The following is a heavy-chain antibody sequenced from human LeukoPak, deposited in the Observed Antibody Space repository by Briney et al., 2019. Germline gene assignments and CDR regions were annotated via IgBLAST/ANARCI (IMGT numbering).Heavy chain of an antibody. CDR3: ARSLNGYSYGYGAFDI. D-gene: IGHD5-18*01. V-gene: IGHV1-69*13. CDR2: IIPIFGTA. J-gene: IGHJ3*02. CDR1: GGTFSSYA. Sequence: GASVKVSCKASGGTFSSYAISWVRQAPGQGLEWMGGIIPIFGTANYAQKFQGRVTITADESTSTAYMELSSLRSEDTAVYYCARSLNGYSYGYGAFDIWGQGTMVTVSS.